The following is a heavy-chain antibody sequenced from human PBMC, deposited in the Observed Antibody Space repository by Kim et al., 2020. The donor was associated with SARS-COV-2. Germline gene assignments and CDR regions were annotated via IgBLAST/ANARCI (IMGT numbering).Heavy chain of an antibody. J-gene: IGHJ5*02. CDR2: IYTSGST. Sequence: SETLSLTCTVSGGSISSYYWSWIRQPAGKGLEWIGRIYTSGSTNYNPSLKSRVTMSVDTSKNQFSLKLSSVTAADTAVYYCARDSLEWFISYNWFDPWGQGTLVTVSS. CDR1: GGSISSYY. V-gene: IGHV4-4*07. CDR3: ARDSLEWFISYNWFDP. D-gene: IGHD3-3*01.